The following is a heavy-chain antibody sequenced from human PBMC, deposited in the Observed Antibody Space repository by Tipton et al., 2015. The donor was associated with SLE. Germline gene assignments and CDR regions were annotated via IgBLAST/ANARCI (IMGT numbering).Heavy chain of an antibody. CDR1: GFTLSDYY. CDR3: ARGFYCTSFNCYATSD. Sequence: SLRLSCAASGFTLSDYYMTWIRQAPGKGLEWVSYINDFGSVTYYADSVEGRFTVSRDNAKNSVYLQMNSLRSEDTAVYYCARGFYCTSFNCYATSDWGQGTLVTVSS. V-gene: IGHV3-11*01. D-gene: IGHD2-2*01. CDR2: INDFGSVT. J-gene: IGHJ4*02.